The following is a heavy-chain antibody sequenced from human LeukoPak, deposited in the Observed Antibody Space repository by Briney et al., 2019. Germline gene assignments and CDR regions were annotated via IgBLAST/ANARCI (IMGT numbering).Heavy chain of an antibody. Sequence: SQTLSLTCTVSGGSISSGDYYWSWIRQPPGKGLEWIGYIYYSGSTYYNPSLKSRVTISVDTSKNQFSLKLSSVTAADTAVYYCARDLNRLLWFGEFKDWGQGTLVTVSS. CDR1: GGSISSGDYY. CDR2: IYYSGST. V-gene: IGHV4-30-4*01. J-gene: IGHJ4*02. D-gene: IGHD3-10*01. CDR3: ARDLNRLLWFGEFKD.